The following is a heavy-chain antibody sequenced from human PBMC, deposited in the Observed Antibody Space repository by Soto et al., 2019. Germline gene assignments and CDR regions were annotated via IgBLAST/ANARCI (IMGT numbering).Heavy chain of an antibody. CDR3: ARDIITVIGGQIYYYFGMDV. CDR2: INQSGTT. J-gene: IGHJ6*02. V-gene: IGHV4-34*01. D-gene: IGHD3-10*01. CDR1: GGSFREYY. Sequence: PSETLSLTYAVGGGSFREYYWSWIRQPPGKGLEWIGEINQSGTTHYNPSLKRRLNITIDTSKNQFSLKLTSVTAADTATYYCARDIITVIGGQIYYYFGMDVWGQGTTVTVSS.